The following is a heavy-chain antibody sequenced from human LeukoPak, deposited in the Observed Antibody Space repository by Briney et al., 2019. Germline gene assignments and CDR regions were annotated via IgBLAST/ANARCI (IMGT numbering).Heavy chain of an antibody. Sequence: GGSLRLSCAASGFTFSGYAMHWVRQAPGKGLEWVAVISYDGSNKYYADSVKGRFTISRDNAKNSLYLQMNSLRAEDTAVYYCARGRYSSGWYGIYWGQGTLVTVSS. CDR1: GFTFSGYA. D-gene: IGHD6-19*01. J-gene: IGHJ4*02. V-gene: IGHV3-30*04. CDR2: ISYDGSNK. CDR3: ARGRYSSGWYGIY.